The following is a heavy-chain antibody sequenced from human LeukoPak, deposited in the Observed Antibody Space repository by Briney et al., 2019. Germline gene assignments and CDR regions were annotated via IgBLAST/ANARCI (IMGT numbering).Heavy chain of an antibody. CDR3: ARYLRITMIVVVMEYGMDV. V-gene: IGHV1-69*04. J-gene: IGHJ6*02. CDR2: IIPILGIA. CDR1: GGTFSSYA. D-gene: IGHD3-22*01. Sequence: ASVKVSCKASGGTFSSYAISWVRQAPGQGLEWMGRIIPILGIANYAQKFQGRVTITADKSTSTAYMELSSLRSEDTAVYYCARYLRITMIVVVMEYGMDVWGQGTTVTVSS.